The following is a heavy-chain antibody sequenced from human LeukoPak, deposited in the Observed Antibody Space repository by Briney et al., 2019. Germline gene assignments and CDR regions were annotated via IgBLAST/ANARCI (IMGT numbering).Heavy chain of an antibody. V-gene: IGHV1-69*13. CDR1: GGTFSSNA. CDR3: ARREYTSGWFSRSPEAFDI. Sequence: LVKVSCKASGGTFSSNAISWVRQAHGQGLEWMGKIIPIFGSTNYAQKLQGRVTITADEATSTVYMELSSLRSDDTAVYYCARREYTSGWFSRSPEAFDIWGLGTMVTVSS. CDR2: IIPIFGST. D-gene: IGHD6-19*01. J-gene: IGHJ3*02.